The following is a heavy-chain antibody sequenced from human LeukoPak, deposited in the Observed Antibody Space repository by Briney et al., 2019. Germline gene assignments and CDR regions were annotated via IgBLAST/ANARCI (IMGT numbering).Heavy chain of an antibody. CDR1: GFTFSTYG. J-gene: IGHJ6*02. V-gene: IGHV3-30*02. Sequence: GGSLRLSCAASGFTFSTYGMHWVRQAPGKGLEWVIFIRYDGSTKYYADSVKGRFTISRDNYKNTLNLQMNSLRAEDTALYYCAKDTTEQFYYGMDVWGQGTTVTVSS. D-gene: IGHD6-19*01. CDR3: AKDTTEQFYYGMDV. CDR2: IRYDGSTK.